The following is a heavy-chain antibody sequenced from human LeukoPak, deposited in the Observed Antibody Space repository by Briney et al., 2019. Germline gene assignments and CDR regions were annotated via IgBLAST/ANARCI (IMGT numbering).Heavy chain of an antibody. CDR1: GYTFTNYY. Sequence: GASVKVSCKASGYTFTNYYMHWVRQAPGQGLEWMGLINPSGGYTNYAQKSQGRVTMTRDTSTSTVYMELSSLRSEDTAVYYCARGLHLRYYDRSGYFDCWGQGTLVTVSS. CDR2: INPSGGYT. D-gene: IGHD3-22*01. CDR3: ARGLHLRYYDRSGYFDC. V-gene: IGHV1-46*01. J-gene: IGHJ4*02.